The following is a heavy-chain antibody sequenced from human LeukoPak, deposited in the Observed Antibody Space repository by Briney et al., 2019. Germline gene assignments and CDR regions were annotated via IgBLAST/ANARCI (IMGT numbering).Heavy chain of an antibody. D-gene: IGHD1-1*01. V-gene: IGHV3-23*01. Sequence: GGSLRLSCAASGFTFSSFGMSWVRQAPEKGLEWVSAISGSGGSTYYADSVRGRFTISRDNSKNTLYLQMNGLRPEDTAVYYCETAIQLRPFWGQGTLVAVSS. CDR2: ISGSGGST. J-gene: IGHJ4*02. CDR1: GFTFSSFG. CDR3: ETAIQLRPF.